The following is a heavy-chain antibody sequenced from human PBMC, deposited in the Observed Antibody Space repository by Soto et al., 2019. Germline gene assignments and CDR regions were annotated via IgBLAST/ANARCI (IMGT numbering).Heavy chain of an antibody. V-gene: IGHV1-2*04. D-gene: IGHD1-26*01. CDR2: INPNSGGT. Sequence: ASVKVSCKASGYTFTGYYMHCVRQAPGQGLEWMGWINPNSGGTNYAQKFQGWVTMTRDTSISTAYMELSRLRSDDTAVYYCAREREGMSSGGTRYSGSYNYYYYGMDVWGQGTTVTVSS. CDR1: GYTFTGYY. CDR3: AREREGMSSGGTRYSGSYNYYYYGMDV. J-gene: IGHJ6*02.